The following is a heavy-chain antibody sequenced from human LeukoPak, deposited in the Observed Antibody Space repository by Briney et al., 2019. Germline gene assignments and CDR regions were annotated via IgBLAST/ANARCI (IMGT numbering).Heavy chain of an antibody. CDR2: INQGGNEK. Sequence: GGSLRLSCAASGFTMSNYWMTWARQAPGRGLEWLANINQGGNEKYYMGSVKGRFTISRDNAKNSLYLQMNGLRSEDTAIYYCAGEPNAANWYDPWGQGTLVTVSS. J-gene: IGHJ5*02. V-gene: IGHV3-7*01. CDR3: AGEPNAANWYDP. D-gene: IGHD6-25*01. CDR1: GFTMSNYW.